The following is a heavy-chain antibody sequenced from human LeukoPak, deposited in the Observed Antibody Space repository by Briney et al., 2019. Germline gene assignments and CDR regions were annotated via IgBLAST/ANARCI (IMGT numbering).Heavy chain of an antibody. CDR3: AKDVAMIVVVTDY. D-gene: IGHD3-22*01. Sequence: GASLRLSCAASGFTFSSYAMSWVRQAPGKGLEWVSAISGSGGSTYYADSVKGRFTISGDNSKNTLYLQMNSLRAEDTAVYYCAKDVAMIVVVTDYWGQGTLVTVSS. CDR2: ISGSGGST. V-gene: IGHV3-23*01. J-gene: IGHJ4*02. CDR1: GFTFSSYA.